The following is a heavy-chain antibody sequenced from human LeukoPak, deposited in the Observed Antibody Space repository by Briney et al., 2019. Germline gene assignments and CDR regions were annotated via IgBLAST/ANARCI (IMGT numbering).Heavy chain of an antibody. Sequence: SETLSLTCSVSGASISNSTYYWGWIRQPPGKGLEWIGGISYTESPYFNPPLKSRVTMSLDTSKNQFSLKLSSVTATDTAVYYCARDQDYFDTWGQGTLVTVSS. D-gene: IGHD4-11*01. CDR1: GASISNSTYY. V-gene: IGHV4-39*07. CDR3: ARDQDYFDT. CDR2: ISYTESP. J-gene: IGHJ5*02.